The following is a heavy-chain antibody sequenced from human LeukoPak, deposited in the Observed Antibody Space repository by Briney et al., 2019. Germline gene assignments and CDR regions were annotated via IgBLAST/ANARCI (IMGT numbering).Heavy chain of an antibody. CDR1: GFTFSSYS. CDR3: ARVVGARGAFDF. CDR2: ISSSSSYI. Sequence: PGGSLRLSCAASGFTFSSYSMNWVRQAPGKGLEWVSSISSSSSYIYYADSVKGRFTISRDNAKNSLFLQMNSLRPEDTAFYYCARVVGARGAFDFRGQGTIVTVSS. J-gene: IGHJ3*01. D-gene: IGHD2-15*01. V-gene: IGHV3-21*04.